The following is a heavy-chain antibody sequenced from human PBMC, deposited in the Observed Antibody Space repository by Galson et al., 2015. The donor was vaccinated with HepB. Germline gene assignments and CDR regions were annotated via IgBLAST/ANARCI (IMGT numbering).Heavy chain of an antibody. J-gene: IGHJ5*02. CDR2: IYYSGGT. Sequence: SETLSLTCTVSGGSINNDNYYWGWIRQPPDKGLEWIGSIYYSGGTYYKPSLKSRVTISVDTSKKQFSLNLRSVTAADTAVYYCASTWSSNYFDPWGQGTLVTVSS. CDR3: ASTWSSNYFDP. V-gene: IGHV4-39*01. CDR1: GGSINNDNYY. D-gene: IGHD2-8*02.